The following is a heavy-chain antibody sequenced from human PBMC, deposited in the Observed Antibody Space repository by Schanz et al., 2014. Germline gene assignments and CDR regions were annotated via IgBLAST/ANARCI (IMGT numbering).Heavy chain of an antibody. Sequence: EVQLLESGGGLVQPGGSLRLSCAASGFTFSSYAMSWVRQAPGKGLEWVSYVSRSTPDIYYADSVKGRFTMSRDNAKNSVFLQMNSLRAEDAAVYYCARGGPAYYFDDWGQGTLVTVSS. CDR3: ARGGPAYYFDD. CDR2: VSRSTPDI. V-gene: IGHV3-48*01. CDR1: GFTFSSYA. J-gene: IGHJ4*02.